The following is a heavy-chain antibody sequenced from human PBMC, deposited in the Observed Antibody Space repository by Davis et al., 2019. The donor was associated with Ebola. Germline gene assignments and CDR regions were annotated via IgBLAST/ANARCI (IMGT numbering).Heavy chain of an antibody. V-gene: IGHV1-3*04. D-gene: IGHD2/OR15-2a*01. CDR2: INTGNGNT. CDR1: GYTFTSYA. J-gene: IGHJ6*03. CDR3: ARGSVYFRYYYYYYYMDV. Sequence: AASVKVSCKASGYTFTSYAMHWVRQAPGQRLEWMGWINTGNGNTKYSQKFQDRVTITRDTSANTAYMELSSLRSEDTAVYYCARGSVYFRYYYYYYYMDVWGKGTTVTVSS.